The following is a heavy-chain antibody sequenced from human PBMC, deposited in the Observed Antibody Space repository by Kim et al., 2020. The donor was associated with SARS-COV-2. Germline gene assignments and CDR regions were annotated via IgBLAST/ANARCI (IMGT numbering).Heavy chain of an antibody. Sequence: AQKFQGRVTMTRNTSISTAYMELSSLRSEDTAVYYCAREGYYYGTDFDYWGQGTLVTVSS. J-gene: IGHJ4*02. V-gene: IGHV1-8*01. CDR3: AREGYYYGTDFDY. D-gene: IGHD3-10*01.